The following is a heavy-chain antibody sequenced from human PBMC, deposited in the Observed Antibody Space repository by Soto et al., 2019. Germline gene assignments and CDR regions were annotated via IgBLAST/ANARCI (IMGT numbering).Heavy chain of an antibody. V-gene: IGHV2-5*02. J-gene: IGHJ4*02. CDR1: GFSRSTDEVG. CDR3: ARADPLDY. Sequence: QITLKESGPTLVKPTETLTLTCTCSGFSRSTDEVGVAWIRQPPGKALEWVALIYWDDDKRYSPSLQSRLTITKDTSKNQVVLTMTNMDPVDTATYYCARADPLDYWGQGTLVTVSS. CDR2: IYWDDDK.